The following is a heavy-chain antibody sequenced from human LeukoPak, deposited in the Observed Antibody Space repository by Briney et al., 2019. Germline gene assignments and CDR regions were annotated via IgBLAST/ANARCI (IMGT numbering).Heavy chain of an antibody. CDR2: ISGSGGST. Sequence: GGSLRLSCAASGFTFSSYAMSWVRQAPGKGLEWVSAISGSGGSTYYADSVKGRFTISRDNSKNTLYLQMNSLRAEDTAVYYCAKSWGISLPGISSSLNWGQGTLVTVSS. V-gene: IGHV3-23*01. J-gene: IGHJ4*02. CDR3: AKSWGISLPGISSSLN. D-gene: IGHD3-16*01. CDR1: GFTFSSYA.